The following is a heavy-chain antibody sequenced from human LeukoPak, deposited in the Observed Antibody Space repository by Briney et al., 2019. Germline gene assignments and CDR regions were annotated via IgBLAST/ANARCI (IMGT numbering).Heavy chain of an antibody. Sequence: GGSLRLSCAASGFTFSSYSMNWVRQAPGKGLEWVSSISSSSSYIYYADSVKGRFTISRDNAKNSLYLQMNSPRAEDTAVYYCARDLATFLEWSTYYFDYWGQGTLVTVSS. V-gene: IGHV3-21*01. CDR3: ARDLATFLEWSTYYFDY. J-gene: IGHJ4*02. CDR1: GFTFSSYS. D-gene: IGHD3-3*01. CDR2: ISSSSSYI.